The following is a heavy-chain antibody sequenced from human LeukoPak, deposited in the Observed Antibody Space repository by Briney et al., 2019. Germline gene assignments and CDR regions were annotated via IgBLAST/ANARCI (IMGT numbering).Heavy chain of an antibody. D-gene: IGHD3-22*01. CDR3: ARARNNYDSSGYSALEH. V-gene: IGHV3-33*01. Sequence: GGSLRLSCAASEFIFSSYGTHWVRHAPDKGLQCVASLWCDGTNKYHADSVKRRFTISRDNSQSTLYLQKNSLRAEETAVYYCARARNNYDSSGYSALEHWGQGTLCTVSP. CDR2: LWCDGTNK. J-gene: IGHJ1*01. CDR1: EFIFSSYG.